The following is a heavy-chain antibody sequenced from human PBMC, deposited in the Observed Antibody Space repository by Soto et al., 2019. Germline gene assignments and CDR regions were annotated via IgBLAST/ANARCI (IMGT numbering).Heavy chain of an antibody. CDR2: IYTSGST. J-gene: IGHJ6*02. CDR1: GVSISSYY. V-gene: IGHV4-4*07. D-gene: IGHD3-16*02. Sequence: QVQLQESGPGLVKPSETLSLTCTVSGVSISSYYWSWIRQTAGKGLEWIGRIYTSGSTIYNPSLKSRVTMSVDTSKNQFSLKLSSVTAADTAVYYCARLMITFGGVIDDYYYYGMDVWGQGTTVTVSS. CDR3: ARLMITFGGVIDDYYYYGMDV.